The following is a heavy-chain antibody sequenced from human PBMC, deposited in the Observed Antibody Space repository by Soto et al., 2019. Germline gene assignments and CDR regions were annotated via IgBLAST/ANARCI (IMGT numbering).Heavy chain of an antibody. D-gene: IGHD2-2*02. CDR1: GSSVSSGSYY. CDR3: ARERQDIVVVPAAIPRPGAFDI. J-gene: IGHJ3*02. V-gene: IGHV4-61*01. Sequence: SETLSLTCTVSGSSVSSGSYYWSWIRQPPGKGLEWIGYIYYSGSTNYNPSLKSRVTISVDTSKNQFSLKLSSVTAADTAVYYCARERQDIVVVPAAIPRPGAFDIWGQGTMVTVSS. CDR2: IYYSGST.